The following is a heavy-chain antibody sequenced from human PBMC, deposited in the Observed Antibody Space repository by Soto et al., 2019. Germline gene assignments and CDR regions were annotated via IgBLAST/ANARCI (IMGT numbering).Heavy chain of an antibody. D-gene: IGHD1-1*01. CDR3: ARVRNDPNFYYYYYGMDV. CDR1: GYTFTSYG. CDR2: INAYNGNT. J-gene: IGHJ6*02. V-gene: IGHV1-18*04. Sequence: ASVKVSCKASGYTFTSYGISWVRQAPGQGLEWMGWINAYNGNTNYAQKLQGRVTMTTDTSTSTAYMELRSLRSDDTAVYYCARVRNDPNFYYYYYGMDVWGQGTTVTVSS.